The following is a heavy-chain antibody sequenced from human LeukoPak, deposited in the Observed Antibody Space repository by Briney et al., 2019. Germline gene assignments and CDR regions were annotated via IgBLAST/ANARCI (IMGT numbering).Heavy chain of an antibody. J-gene: IGHJ4*02. CDR1: GGSITISSPYY. D-gene: IGHD2-15*01. CDR2: LYDNDTT. V-gene: IGHV4-39*01. CDR3: ARREDIVVFDY. Sequence: SETLSLTCSVSGGSITISSPYYWGWIRQSPERGLEFIGSLYDNDTTFYTPSLRGRVTLSIDTSKSQFSLKLSSVTAADTAVYYCARREDIVVFDYWGQGSLVTVSS.